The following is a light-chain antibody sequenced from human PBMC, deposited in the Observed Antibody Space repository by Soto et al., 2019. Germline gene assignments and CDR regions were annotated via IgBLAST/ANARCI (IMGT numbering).Light chain of an antibody. CDR2: AAS. J-gene: IGKJ4*01. CDR1: QSISSY. CDR3: QQSYRAPLT. Sequence: DIQVTQSASSLSASVGDRVTITCRASQSISSYLNWYQQKPGKAPKLLIYAASSLQSGVPSRFSGSGSGTDFTLTISSLQPEDFATYYCQQSYRAPLTFGGGTKVEIK. V-gene: IGKV1-39*01.